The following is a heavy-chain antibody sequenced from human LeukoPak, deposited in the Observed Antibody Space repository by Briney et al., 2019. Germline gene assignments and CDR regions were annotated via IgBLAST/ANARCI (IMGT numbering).Heavy chain of an antibody. CDR3: TKDTGYSSGWSGKTGYFDY. V-gene: IGHV3-20*04. CDR2: INWNGGST. Sequence: GGSLRLSCAASEFTFDDYGMSWVRQAPGKGLEWVSGINWNGGSTGYADSVKGRFTISRDNARNSLYLQMNSLRAEDTALYYCTKDTGYSSGWSGKTGYFDYWGQGTLVTVSS. D-gene: IGHD6-19*01. J-gene: IGHJ4*02. CDR1: EFTFDDYG.